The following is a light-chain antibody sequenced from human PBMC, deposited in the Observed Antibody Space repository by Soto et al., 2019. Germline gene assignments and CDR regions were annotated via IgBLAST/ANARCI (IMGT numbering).Light chain of an antibody. J-gene: IGLJ1*01. CDR2: EGS. CDR1: SSDIGSYNF. CDR3: CSYAVSFTYA. Sequence: QSALTQPASVSGAPGQSITISCTGSSSDIGSYNFVSWYQQHPGKAPKLMIYEGSKRPSGVPNRFSGSKSGNTASLTISGLQAEDEADYFCCSYAVSFTYAFGTGTKLTVL. V-gene: IGLV2-23*01.